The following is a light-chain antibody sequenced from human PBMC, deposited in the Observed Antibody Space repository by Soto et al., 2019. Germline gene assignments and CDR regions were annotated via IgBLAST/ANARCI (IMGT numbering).Light chain of an antibody. CDR2: VAS. CDR3: QQYGSSRT. CDR1: QSVSNNY. V-gene: IGKV3-20*01. J-gene: IGKJ1*01. Sequence: EIVLTQSPGTLSLSPGERATLSCRASQSVSNNYLAWYQQKPGQAPRLLIYVASNRATGIPDRFSGSGSGTDFTLTISRLEPEDFAVYYCQQYGSSRTFGQGTKVEIK.